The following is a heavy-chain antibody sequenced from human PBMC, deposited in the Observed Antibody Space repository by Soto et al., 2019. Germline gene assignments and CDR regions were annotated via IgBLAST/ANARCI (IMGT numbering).Heavy chain of an antibody. CDR1: GFTFDDYA. J-gene: IGHJ6*02. V-gene: IGHV3-43D*04. CDR2: ISWDGANT. Sequence: PGGSLRLSCAASGFTFDDYATHWVRQVPGKGLEWVSLISWDGANTRYIDSVKGRFTISRDNSRNFVYLQMSSLRLEDTALYFCAKDSTPGGMDVWGQGTTVTVSS. CDR3: AKDSTPGGMDV.